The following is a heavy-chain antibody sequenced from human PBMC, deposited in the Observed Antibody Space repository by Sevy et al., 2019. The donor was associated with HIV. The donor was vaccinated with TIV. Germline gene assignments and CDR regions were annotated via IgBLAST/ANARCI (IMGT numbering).Heavy chain of an antibody. D-gene: IGHD1-26*01. CDR1: GFTFSSYG. Sequence: GGSLRLSCAASGFTFSSYGMHWVRQAPGKGLEWVAVIFYDGTNKYYVDSVKGRFTISRDNSKNTLYLQMNSLRAEDTAGYYCARESWSNWYFDLWGRGTLVTVSS. CDR2: IFYDGTNK. CDR3: ARESWSNWYFDL. V-gene: IGHV3-33*01. J-gene: IGHJ2*01.